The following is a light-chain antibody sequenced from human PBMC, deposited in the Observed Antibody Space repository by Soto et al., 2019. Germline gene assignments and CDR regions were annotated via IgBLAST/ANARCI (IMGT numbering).Light chain of an antibody. CDR2: EVT. CDR1: SSDVGTYNY. CDR3: SSYAGSNNLV. V-gene: IGLV2-8*01. J-gene: IGLJ1*01. Sequence: QSFLTQPPSASGSPGQSVTISCTGTSSDVGTYNYVSWYQQHPGKAPKLMIYEVTKRPSGVPDRFSGSKSGNTASLTVSGLQAEDEADYYCSSYAGSNNLVFGTGTKVTVL.